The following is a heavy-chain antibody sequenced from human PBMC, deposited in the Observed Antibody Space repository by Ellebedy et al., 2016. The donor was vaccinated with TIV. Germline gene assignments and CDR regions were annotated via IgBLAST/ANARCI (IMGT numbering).Heavy chain of an antibody. J-gene: IGHJ4*02. CDR2: ISSNGVTT. CDR3: ARGSTIFSEVDY. Sequence: PGGSLRLSCVAAGFTFRNYGFHWVRLAPGKGLEYVSAISSNGVTTYYANSVKGRFTISRDNSKSTLYLQSDSLRAEDTAVYYCARGSTIFSEVDYWGRGTLVTVSS. D-gene: IGHD3-9*01. V-gene: IGHV3-64*01. CDR1: GFTFRNYG.